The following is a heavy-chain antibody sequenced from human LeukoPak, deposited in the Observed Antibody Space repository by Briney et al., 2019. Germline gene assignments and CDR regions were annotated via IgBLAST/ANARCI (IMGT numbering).Heavy chain of an antibody. CDR3: AKDVEVGSIAAAGDY. V-gene: IGHV3-30*18. CDR2: ISYDGSNK. CDR1: GFTFSSYG. D-gene: IGHD6-13*01. Sequence: GGSLRLSCAASGFTFSSYGMHWVRQAPGKGLEWVAVISYDGSNKYYADSVKGRFTISRDNSKNTLYLQMNSLRAEDTAVYYCAKDVEVGSIAAAGDYWGQGTLVTVPS. J-gene: IGHJ4*02.